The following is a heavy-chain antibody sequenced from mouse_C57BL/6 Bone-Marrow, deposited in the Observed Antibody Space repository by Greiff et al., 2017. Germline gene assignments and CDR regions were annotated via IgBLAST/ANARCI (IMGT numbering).Heavy chain of an antibody. J-gene: IGHJ2*01. CDR3: ASSRGNYSSDY. CDR2: IYPADGDT. V-gene: IGHV1-82*01. CDR1: GYAFSSSW. D-gene: IGHD2-1*01. Sequence: QVQLQQSGPELVKPGASVKISCKASGYAFSSSWMNWVKQRPGKGLEWIGRIYPADGDTNYNGKFKGKATLTADKSSSTAYMQLSSLTSADSAVYVYASSRGNYSSDYWGQGTTLTVSS.